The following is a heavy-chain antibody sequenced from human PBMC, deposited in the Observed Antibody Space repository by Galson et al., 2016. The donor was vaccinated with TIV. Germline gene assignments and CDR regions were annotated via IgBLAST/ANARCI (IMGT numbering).Heavy chain of an antibody. D-gene: IGHD6-13*01. CDR3: ARGFSSYYFDY. V-gene: IGHV3-30*03. Sequence: SLRLSCAASGFTFGSYGMHWVRHGPGKGLEWLAFVSFDRSDTTYADSVKGRFTISRDNFKNTLYPQMSSLRTEDTAVYYCARGFSSYYFDYWGQGTLVTVSS. CDR1: GFTFGSYG. J-gene: IGHJ4*02. CDR2: VSFDRSDT.